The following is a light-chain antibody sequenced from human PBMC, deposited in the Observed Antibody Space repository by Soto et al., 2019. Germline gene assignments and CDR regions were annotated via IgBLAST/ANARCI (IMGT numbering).Light chain of an antibody. V-gene: IGLV4-69*01. CDR3: QTWGTGIHVV. CDR2: LDSDGSH. CDR1: SGHSSYA. J-gene: IGLJ2*01. Sequence: QPVLTQSPSASASXXXSXKLTCTLSSGHSSYAIAWHQQQPEKGPRYLMKLDSDGSHTKGDAIPDRFSGSSSGAERYLTISSLQSEDEADYYCQTWGTGIHVVFGGGTKLTVL.